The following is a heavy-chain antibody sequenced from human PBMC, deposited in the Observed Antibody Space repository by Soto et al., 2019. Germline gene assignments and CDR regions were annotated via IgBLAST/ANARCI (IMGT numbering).Heavy chain of an antibody. CDR1: GGSFSGYY. CDR2: INHSGST. D-gene: IGHD6-19*01. Sequence: PSETLSLTCAVYGGSFSGYYWSWIRQPPGKGLEWIGEINHSGSTNYNPSLKSRVTISLDKSKNEFSLKVSSVTAADTAVYYCARAGRAVDFDYWGQGALVTVSS. J-gene: IGHJ4*02. CDR3: ARAGRAVDFDY. V-gene: IGHV4-34*01.